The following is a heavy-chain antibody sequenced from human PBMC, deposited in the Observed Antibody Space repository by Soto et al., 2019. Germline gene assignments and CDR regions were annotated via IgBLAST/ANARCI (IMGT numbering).Heavy chain of an antibody. D-gene: IGHD6-13*01. CDR1: GGSISSYY. CDR3: ARGIAAAGGYYYYGMDV. J-gene: IGHJ6*02. CDR2: IYTSGST. Sequence: QVQLQESGPGLVKPSETLSLTCTVSGGSISSYYWSWIRQPAGKGLEWIGRIYTSGSTNYNPSLKSRVTMPVDTSKNQFSLKLSSVTAADTAVYYCARGIAAAGGYYYYGMDVWGQGTTVTVSS. V-gene: IGHV4-4*07.